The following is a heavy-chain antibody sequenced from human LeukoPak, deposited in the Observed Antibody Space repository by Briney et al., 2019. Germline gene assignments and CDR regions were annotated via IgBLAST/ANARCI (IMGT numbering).Heavy chain of an antibody. CDR2: IKQDGSEK. Sequence: GGSLRLSCAASGFTFSSYWMSWVGQAPGKGLEWVANIKQDGSEKHYVDSVKGRFTISRDNAKNSLYLQMNSLRAEDTAVYYCARGAWYYDSSGYYDYWGQGTLVTVSS. J-gene: IGHJ4*02. CDR1: GFTFSSYW. D-gene: IGHD3-22*01. CDR3: ARGAWYYDSSGYYDY. V-gene: IGHV3-7*01.